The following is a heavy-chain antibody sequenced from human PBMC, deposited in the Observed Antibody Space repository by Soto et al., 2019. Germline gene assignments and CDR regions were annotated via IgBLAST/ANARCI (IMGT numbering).Heavy chain of an antibody. Sequence: PGGSLRLSCAASGFTFSGSAMHWVRQASGKGLEWVGRIRSKANSYATAYAASVKGRFTISRDDSKNTAYLQMNSLKTEDTAVYYCTTDGKVTNTDYYYYYGMDVWGQGTTVTVSS. V-gene: IGHV3-73*01. D-gene: IGHD6-13*01. CDR2: IRSKANSYAT. J-gene: IGHJ6*02. CDR3: TTDGKVTNTDYYYYYGMDV. CDR1: GFTFSGSA.